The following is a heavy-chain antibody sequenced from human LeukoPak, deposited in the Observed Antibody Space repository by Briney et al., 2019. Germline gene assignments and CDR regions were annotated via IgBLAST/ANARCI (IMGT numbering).Heavy chain of an antibody. CDR2: MNPNGGNT. V-gene: IGHV1-8*01. D-gene: IGHD5-18*01. J-gene: IGHJ4*02. Sequence: ASVKVSCKASGYTFTSYDINWVRQATGQGLERMGWMNPNGGNTGYAQKFQGRVTMTTDTSTSTAYMELRSLRSDDTAVYYCARDPNAMVTSLFDYWGQGTLVTVSS. CDR1: GYTFTSYD. CDR3: ARDPNAMVTSLFDY.